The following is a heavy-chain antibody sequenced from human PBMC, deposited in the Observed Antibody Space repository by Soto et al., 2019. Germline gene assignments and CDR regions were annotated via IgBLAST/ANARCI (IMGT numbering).Heavy chain of an antibody. J-gene: IGHJ4*02. CDR2: IIPIFGTA. CDR3: AREGLINSDYFDY. CDR1: GYNCTSYG. V-gene: IGHV1-69*13. Sequence: ASVKVSCKASGYNCTSYGISWVRQAPGQGLEWMGGIIPIFGTANYAQKFQGRVTIPADESTSTAYMELSSLRSEDTAVYYCAREGLINSDYFDYWGQGTLVTVSS.